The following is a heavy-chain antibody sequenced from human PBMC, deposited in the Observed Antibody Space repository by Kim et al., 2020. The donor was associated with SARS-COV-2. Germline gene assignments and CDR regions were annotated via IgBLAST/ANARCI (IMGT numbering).Heavy chain of an antibody. J-gene: IGHJ3*02. V-gene: IGHV5-10-1*01. CDR2: IDPSDSYT. CDR1: GYSFTSYW. Sequence: GESLKISCKGSGYSFTSYWISWVRQMPGKGLEWMGRIDPSDSYTNYSPSFQGHVTISADKSISTAYLQWSSLKASDTAMYYCARHRAEVGATQRFAFDIWGQGTMVTVSS. D-gene: IGHD1-26*01. CDR3: ARHRAEVGATQRFAFDI.